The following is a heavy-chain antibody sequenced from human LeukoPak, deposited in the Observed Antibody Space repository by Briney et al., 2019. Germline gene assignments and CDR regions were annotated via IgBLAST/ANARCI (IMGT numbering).Heavy chain of an antibody. CDR3: AKPDTAMVKYYFDY. CDR2: ISSSGSTI. J-gene: IGHJ4*02. V-gene: IGHV3-11*01. D-gene: IGHD5-18*01. CDR1: GFTFSDYY. Sequence: GGSLRLSCAASGFTFSDYYMSWIRQAPGKGLEWVSYISSSGSTIYYADSVKGRFTISRDNSKNTLYLQMNSLRAEDTAVYYCAKPDTAMVKYYFDYWGQGTLVTVSS.